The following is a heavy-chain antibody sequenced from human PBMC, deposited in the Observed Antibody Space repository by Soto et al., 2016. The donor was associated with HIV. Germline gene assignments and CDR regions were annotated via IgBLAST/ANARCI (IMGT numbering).Heavy chain of an antibody. CDR3: AKDLYCSGDSCYSRVSDY. V-gene: IGHV3-23*01. J-gene: IGHJ4*02. Sequence: EVQLLESGGGLVQPGGSLRLSCAASGFIFSSYAISWVRQAPGKGLEWVSSISGSGGSTYYAESVKGRFTISRDKSKNTLYLQMNSLRAEDTAVYYCAKDLYCSGDSCYSRVSDYWGQGTLVTVSS. CDR1: GFIFSSYA. D-gene: IGHD2-15*01. CDR2: ISGSGGST.